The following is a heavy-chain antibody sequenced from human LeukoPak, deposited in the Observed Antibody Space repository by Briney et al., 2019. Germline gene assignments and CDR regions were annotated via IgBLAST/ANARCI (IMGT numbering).Heavy chain of an antibody. CDR3: SRGPLPVTYSYDY. CDR2: ITSSSRYI. CDR1: GFTFSTYS. D-gene: IGHD5-18*01. J-gene: IGHJ4*02. Sequence: PGGSLRLSCAASGFTFSTYSMNWVRQAPGKGLEWVSSITSSSRYIYYADSVKGRFTISRDNAKNSLYLQMNSLRADDTAVYYCSRGPLPVTYSYDYWGQGTLVTVSS. V-gene: IGHV3-21*01.